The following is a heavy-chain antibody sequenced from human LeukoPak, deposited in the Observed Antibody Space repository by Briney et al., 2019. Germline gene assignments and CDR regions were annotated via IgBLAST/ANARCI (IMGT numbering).Heavy chain of an antibody. CDR1: GGSISSYY. J-gene: IGHJ3*02. D-gene: IGHD4-17*01. CDR2: IYYSGST. CDR3: ARVRRAFDI. V-gene: IGHV4-59*01. Sequence: SETLSLTCTVSGGSISSYYWSWIRQPPGKGLEWIGYIYYSGSTNYNPSLKSRVTISVDTSKNQSSLKLSSVTAADTAVYYCARVRRAFDIWGQGTMVTVSS.